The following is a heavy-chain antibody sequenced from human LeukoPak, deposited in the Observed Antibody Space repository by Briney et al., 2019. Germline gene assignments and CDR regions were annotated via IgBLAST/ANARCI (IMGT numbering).Heavy chain of an antibody. J-gene: IGHJ4*02. V-gene: IGHV4-38-2*02. Sequence: SETLSLTCTVSGYSISSSYYCGWIRQPPGKGLEWIGNINHSGSTYFNPSLKSRVTISVDTSKNQFSLKLSSVTAADTAVYYCAREGYSNKAPDYWGQGTLVTVSS. CDR1: GYSISSSYY. CDR2: INHSGST. D-gene: IGHD5-18*01. CDR3: AREGYSNKAPDY.